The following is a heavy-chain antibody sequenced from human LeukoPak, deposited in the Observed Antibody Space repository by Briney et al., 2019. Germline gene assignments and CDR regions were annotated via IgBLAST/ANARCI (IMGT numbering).Heavy chain of an antibody. J-gene: IGHJ6*02. D-gene: IGHD3-3*01. Sequence: GGSLRLSCAASGFTVSSNYMSWVRQAPGKGLEWVSVIYSGGSAYYADSVKGRFTISRDNSKNTLYLQMNSLRAEDTAVYYCARDGRYDFWSGYYLPNYYYYGMDVWGQGTTVTVSS. CDR1: GFTVSSNY. CDR3: ARDGRYDFWSGYYLPNYYYYGMDV. V-gene: IGHV3-53*01. CDR2: IYSGGSA.